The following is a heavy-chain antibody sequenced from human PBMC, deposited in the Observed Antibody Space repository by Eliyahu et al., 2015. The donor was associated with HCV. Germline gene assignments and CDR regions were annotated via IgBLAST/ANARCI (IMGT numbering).Heavy chain of an antibody. V-gene: IGHV3-33*01. J-gene: IGHJ4*02. Sequence: RLSCAASGFTFSSYGMHWVRQAPGKGLEWVAVIWYDGSNKYYADSVKGRFTISRDNSKNTLYLQMNSLRAEDTAVYYCARVGYCSSTSCYDPLDYWGQGTLVTVSS. CDR1: GFTFSSYG. CDR2: IWYDGSNK. D-gene: IGHD2-2*01. CDR3: ARVGYCSSTSCYDPLDY.